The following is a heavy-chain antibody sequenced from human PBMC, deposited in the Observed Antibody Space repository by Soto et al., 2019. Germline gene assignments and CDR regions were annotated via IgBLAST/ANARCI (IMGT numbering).Heavy chain of an antibody. CDR1: GGTFSSYT. D-gene: IGHD4-17*01. V-gene: IGHV1-69*04. Sequence: GASVKVSCKASGGTFSSYTISWVRQAPGQGLEWMGRIIPILGIANYAQKFQGRVTITADKSTSTAYMELSSLRSEDTAVYYCARDQVLETTVTTRAQERVWFDPWGQGTLVTVSS. CDR3: ARDQVLETTVTTRAQERVWFDP. CDR2: IIPILGIA. J-gene: IGHJ5*02.